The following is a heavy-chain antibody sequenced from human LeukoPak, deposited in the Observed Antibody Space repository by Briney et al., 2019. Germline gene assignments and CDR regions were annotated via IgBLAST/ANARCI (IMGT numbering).Heavy chain of an antibody. CDR2: ISGSGST. CDR1: GFTFSSYA. J-gene: IGHJ4*02. CDR3: AKQYSSSWHYFDY. D-gene: IGHD6-13*01. V-gene: IGHV3-23*01. Sequence: GGSLRLSCAASGFTFSSYAMSWVRQAPGKGLEWVSAISGSGSTYYADSVKGRFTISRDNSKNTLYLQMNSLRAEDTAVYHCAKQYSSSWHYFDYWGQGTLVTVSS.